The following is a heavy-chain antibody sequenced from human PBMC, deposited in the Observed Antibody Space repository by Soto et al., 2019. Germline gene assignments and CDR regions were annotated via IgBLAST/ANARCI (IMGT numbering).Heavy chain of an antibody. Sequence: QVQLQESGPGLVKPSQTLSLTCTVSGGSISSGNYYWSWIRQHPGKGLEWIGYISYSGRTYYNPSLKSRPTISRDTSMNQFSLKLSSATAADTAVYYCARVDVGSGNDVDYWGQGTLVTVSS. D-gene: IGHD5-12*01. J-gene: IGHJ4*02. V-gene: IGHV4-31*03. CDR1: GGSISSGNYY. CDR2: ISYSGRT. CDR3: ARVDVGSGNDVDY.